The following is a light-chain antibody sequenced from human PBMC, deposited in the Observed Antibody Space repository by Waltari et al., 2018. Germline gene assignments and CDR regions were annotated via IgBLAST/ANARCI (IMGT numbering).Light chain of an antibody. Sequence: EIEMTQSPATLSVSPGERATLPCRASQSVGGNLAWYQQKPGQGPRLLIHGASTRATGVPARFSGSGSGTEFTLTISSLQSEDFAVYYCQQYHKWPPLTFGGGTKVEIK. V-gene: IGKV3-15*01. J-gene: IGKJ4*01. CDR2: GAS. CDR3: QQYHKWPPLT. CDR1: QSVGGN.